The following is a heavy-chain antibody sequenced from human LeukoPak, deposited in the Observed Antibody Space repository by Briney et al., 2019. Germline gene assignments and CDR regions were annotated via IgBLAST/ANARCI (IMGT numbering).Heavy chain of an antibody. Sequence: GGSLRLSCAASGFTFISYSMNWVRQAPGKGLEWVSYISSSTSTIYYADSVKGRFTISRDNAQSSLYLQMNSLRAEDTAVYYCARDPYSSSWSYGMDVWGQGTTVTVSS. J-gene: IGHJ6*02. CDR3: ARDPYSSSWSYGMDV. CDR2: ISSSTSTI. V-gene: IGHV3-48*04. CDR1: GFTFISYS. D-gene: IGHD6-13*01.